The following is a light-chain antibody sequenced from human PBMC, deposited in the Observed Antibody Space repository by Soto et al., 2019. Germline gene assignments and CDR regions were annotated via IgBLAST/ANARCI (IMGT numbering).Light chain of an antibody. J-gene: IGLJ1*01. CDR1: TIGNKR. V-gene: IGLV3-21*04. CDR2: DDS. CDR3: QVWDIMTDNYV. Sequence: SYELTQSPSVSVAPEKTASITCGGNTIGNKRVHWYRQKPGQAPVLRISDDSDRPSGIPERFSGSNSGNTATLTISRVEAGDEADYYCQVWDIMTDNYVFGSGTKLTVL.